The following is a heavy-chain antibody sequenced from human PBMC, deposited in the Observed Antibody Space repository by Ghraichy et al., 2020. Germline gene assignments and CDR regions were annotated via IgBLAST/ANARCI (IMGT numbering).Heavy chain of an antibody. Sequence: SETLSLTCAVYGGSFSGYYWSWIRQPPGKGLEWIGEINHSGSTNYNPSLKSRVTISVDTSKNQFSLKLSSVTAADTAVYYCARGRRDTAMSNYYYYGMDVWGQGTTVTVSS. D-gene: IGHD5-18*01. CDR1: GGSFSGYY. J-gene: IGHJ6*02. V-gene: IGHV4-34*01. CDR2: INHSGST. CDR3: ARGRRDTAMSNYYYYGMDV.